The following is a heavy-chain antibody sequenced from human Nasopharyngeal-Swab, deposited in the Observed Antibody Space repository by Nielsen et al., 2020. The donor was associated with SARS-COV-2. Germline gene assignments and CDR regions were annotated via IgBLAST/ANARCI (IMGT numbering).Heavy chain of an antibody. CDR2: IYHSGST. CDR3: ARAAITMIVVVSAFDI. Sequence: PGKGLEWIGYIYHSGSTYYNPSLKSRVTISVDTSKNQFSLRLSSVTAADTAVYYCARAAITMIVVVSAFDIWGQGTMVTVSS. J-gene: IGHJ3*02. D-gene: IGHD3-22*01. V-gene: IGHV4-31*02.